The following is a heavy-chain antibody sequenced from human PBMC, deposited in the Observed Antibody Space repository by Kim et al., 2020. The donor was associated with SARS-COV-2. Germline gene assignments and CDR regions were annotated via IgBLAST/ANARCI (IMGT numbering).Heavy chain of an antibody. V-gene: IGHV3-23*03. D-gene: IGHD1-26*01. CDR3: SKLLSTDFIVGAGAGDY. Sequence: GGSLRLSCAASGFTFSSYAMSWVRQAPGKGLEWVSVIYSGGSSTYYADSVKHRFTISRDNSKNTLYLQMNSLRAEDTAVYYCSKLLSTDFIVGAGAGDYWGQGTLVTVSS. CDR2: IYSGGSST. CDR1: GFTFSSYA. J-gene: IGHJ4*02.